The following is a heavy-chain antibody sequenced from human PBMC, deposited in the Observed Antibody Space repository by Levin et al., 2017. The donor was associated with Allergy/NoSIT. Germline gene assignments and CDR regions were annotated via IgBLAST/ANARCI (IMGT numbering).Heavy chain of an antibody. Sequence: GESLKISCAASGFTFSSYSMNWVRQAPGKGLEWVSYISSNSGTIYYADSVKGRFTISRDNAKNSLYLQLNSLRDEDTAVYFCAGAYYASGSLPIYHWGQGTLVTVSS. CDR3: AGAYYASGSLPIYH. CDR2: ISSNSGTI. D-gene: IGHD3-10*01. J-gene: IGHJ5*02. CDR1: GFTFSSYS. V-gene: IGHV3-48*02.